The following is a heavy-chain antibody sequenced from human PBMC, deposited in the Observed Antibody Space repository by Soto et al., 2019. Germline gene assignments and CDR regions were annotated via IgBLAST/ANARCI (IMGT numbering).Heavy chain of an antibody. CDR3: ARVRQGCSANNCYFDP. D-gene: IGHD1-1*01. J-gene: IGHJ5*01. V-gene: IGHV4-4*02. CDR1: GGSVRAPDW. CDR2: VHISGHS. Sequence: QVHLQESGPGLVAPSGTLSLTCPLSGGSVRAPDWWNWVRPSPDKGLAWIAEVHISGHSNYNPSLRSRVSGSIDSSKNQFYLNLNSVTAADTAIYYCARVRQGCSANNCYFDPWGQGNQVTLSS.